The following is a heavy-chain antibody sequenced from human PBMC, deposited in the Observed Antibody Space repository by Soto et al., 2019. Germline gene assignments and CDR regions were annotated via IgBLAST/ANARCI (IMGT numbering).Heavy chain of an antibody. V-gene: IGHV4-59*01. CDR3: RGARPSLQEFDY. CDR1: GDSISNYS. CDR2: IDYSGNT. D-gene: IGHD4-4*01. J-gene: IGHJ4*02. Sequence: PSETLSLTCPVSGDSISNYSWNWIRKTPGKGLEWIGYIDYSGNTNYNPSLKSRVTISVDTSKNQVSLNVSSVTAADSAVYYCRGARPSLQEFDYWGQGTLVTVSS.